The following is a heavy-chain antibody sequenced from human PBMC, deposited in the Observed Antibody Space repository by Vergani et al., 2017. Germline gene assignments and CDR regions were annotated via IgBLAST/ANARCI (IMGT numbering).Heavy chain of an antibody. V-gene: IGHV3-33*01. CDR1: GCTLSSHA. Sequence: QVQLEESGGGVFQPGRSLRLSCAGSGCTLSSHAMPWVRQAPDKGLEWVALIWYDGSKEYYADSVKGRFTISRDNSKNTLYLQMNNLRAADTAVYYFARSGDCAHGVCYMTYYYYMDVWGKGTAVTVSS. J-gene: IGHJ6*03. CDR2: IWYDGSKE. CDR3: ARSGDCAHGVCYMTYYYYMDV. D-gene: IGHD2-8*01.